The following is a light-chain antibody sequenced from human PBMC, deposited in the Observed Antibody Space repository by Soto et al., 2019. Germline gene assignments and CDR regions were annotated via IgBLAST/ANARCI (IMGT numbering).Light chain of an antibody. CDR2: DAS. Sequence: DIQMTQSPSSLSSSVGDTVTITFQASQDISAYLNWYQQKPGKALKLLIYDASNLHPGVPSRFRGSGSGTEFSFNITSLQPEDVATYYCQQYDDLPITFGQGTRLEIK. CDR1: QDISAY. J-gene: IGKJ5*01. V-gene: IGKV1-33*01. CDR3: QQYDDLPIT.